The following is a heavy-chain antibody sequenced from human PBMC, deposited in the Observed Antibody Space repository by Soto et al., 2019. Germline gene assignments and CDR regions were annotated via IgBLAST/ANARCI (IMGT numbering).Heavy chain of an antibody. D-gene: IGHD5-12*01. CDR2: MYYSGST. CDR1: GGSISSGDYY. J-gene: IGHJ4*02. CDR3: ARWLGYGPHFDY. Sequence: PSETLSLTCTVSGGSISSGDYYWSWIRQPPGKGLEWIGYMYYSGSTYYNPSLKSQVTISVDTSKNQFSLKLSSVTAAYTAVYYCARWLGYGPHFDYWGQGTLVTVSS. V-gene: IGHV4-30-4*01.